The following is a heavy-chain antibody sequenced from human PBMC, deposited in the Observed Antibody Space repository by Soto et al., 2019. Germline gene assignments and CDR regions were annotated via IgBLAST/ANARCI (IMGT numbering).Heavy chain of an antibody. D-gene: IGHD6-13*01. CDR3: AKVFLRSRWYEDY. CDR1: GFTFGNYW. J-gene: IGHJ4*02. Sequence: GGSLRLSCGSSGFTFGNYWMHWVRQTPGKGLVWVARISGDGRSTYYADSVKGRFTISRDNSKNTLYLQMSSLRAEDTAVYYCAKVFLRSRWYEDYWGQGTLVTVSS. CDR2: ISGDGRST. V-gene: IGHV3-74*01.